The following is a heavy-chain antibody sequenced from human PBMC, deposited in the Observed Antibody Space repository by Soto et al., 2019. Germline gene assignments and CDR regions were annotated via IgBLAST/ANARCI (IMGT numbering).Heavy chain of an antibody. CDR2: IWYDGSNK. CDR1: GFTFSSYG. D-gene: IGHD6-13*01. J-gene: IGHJ4*02. V-gene: IGHV3-33*01. CDR3: ARERRGAAAGDFDY. Sequence: GGSLRLSCAASGFTFSSYGMHGVRQAPGKGLEWVAVIWYDGSNKYYADSVKGRFTISRDNSKNTLYLQMNSLRAEDTAVYYCARERRGAAAGDFDYWGQGTPVTVSS.